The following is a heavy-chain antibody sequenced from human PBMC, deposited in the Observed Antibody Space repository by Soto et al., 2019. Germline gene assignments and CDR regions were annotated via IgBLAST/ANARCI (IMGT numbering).Heavy chain of an antibody. J-gene: IGHJ5*02. CDR3: ARGSSGGSCYVWMYNWFDP. CDR1: GYTFTSYY. V-gene: IGHV1-46*01. CDR2: INPSGGST. D-gene: IGHD2-15*01. Sequence: QVQLVQSGAEVKKPGASVKVSCKASGYTFTSYYMHWVRQAPGQGLEWMGIINPSGGSTSYAQKFQGRVTMTRDTSTSTVYMELSSLRSEDTAVYYCARGSSGGSCYVWMYNWFDPWGQGTLVTVSS.